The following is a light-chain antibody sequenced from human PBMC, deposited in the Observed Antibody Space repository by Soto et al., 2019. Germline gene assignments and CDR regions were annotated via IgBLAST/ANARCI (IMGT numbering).Light chain of an antibody. Sequence: ETVMTQSPATLSVSPGQKTTLSCRASQSVGSSLAWYQQKPGQAPRLLIYDVSTRATGIPARFSGSGSGTEFTLTISSLQSEDSAVYYCHQYKNWPPYTFGQGTKLEIK. CDR2: DVS. J-gene: IGKJ2*01. CDR3: HQYKNWPPYT. CDR1: QSVGSS. V-gene: IGKV3-15*01.